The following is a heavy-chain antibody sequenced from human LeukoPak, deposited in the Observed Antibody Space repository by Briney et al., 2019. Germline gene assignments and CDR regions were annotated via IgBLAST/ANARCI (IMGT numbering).Heavy chain of an antibody. V-gene: IGHV4-59*12. J-gene: IGHJ3*02. CDR3: ASKIRRPDYYDSSGYSEGAFDI. CDR1: GVSISSYY. CDR2: IYYSGST. D-gene: IGHD3-22*01. Sequence: SETLSLTCTVSGVSISSYYWSWIRQPPGTGLEWIGYIYYSGSTNYNPSLKSRVTISVDTSKNQFSLKLSSVTAADTAVYYCASKIRRPDYYDSSGYSEGAFDIWGQGTMVTVSS.